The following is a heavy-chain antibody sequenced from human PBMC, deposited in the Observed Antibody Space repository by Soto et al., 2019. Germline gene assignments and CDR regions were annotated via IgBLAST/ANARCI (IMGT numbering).Heavy chain of an antibody. Sequence: QVQLVESGGGVIQPGKSLRLSCSASGFAFSTYGMHWVRQAPGKGLEWVAVIWADGSRQFYGDSVKGRFTISRDNSKNTLYLQMNSLRVDDTAVYYCEGGTGYWGLSDYWGQGTLVTVSS. CDR3: EGGTGYWGLSDY. CDR2: IWADGSRQ. J-gene: IGHJ4*02. V-gene: IGHV3-33*08. CDR1: GFAFSTYG. D-gene: IGHD3-9*01.